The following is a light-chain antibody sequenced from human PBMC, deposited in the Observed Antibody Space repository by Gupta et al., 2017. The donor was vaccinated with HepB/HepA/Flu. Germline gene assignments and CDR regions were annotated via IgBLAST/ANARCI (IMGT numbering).Light chain of an antibody. J-gene: IGKJ1*01. Sequence: EIVLTQSPGTLSLSPGERATLSCRASQSVSSSYLAWYQQKPGQAPRLLIYGASSRATGIPDRFSDSGSGTDFTLTIIRLEPEDFAVYYCQQYGSSLWTFGQGTKVEIK. CDR3: QQYGSSLWT. CDR2: GAS. CDR1: QSVSSSY. V-gene: IGKV3-20*01.